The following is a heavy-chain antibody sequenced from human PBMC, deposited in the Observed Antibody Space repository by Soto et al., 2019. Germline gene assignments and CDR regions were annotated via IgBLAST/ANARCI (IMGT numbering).Heavy chain of an antibody. CDR3: ARSDCSGGSCYSYYFDY. CDR1: GYTFTSYG. CDR2: ISAYNGNT. D-gene: IGHD2-15*01. V-gene: IGHV1-18*01. Sequence: QVQLVQSGAEVKKPGASVKVSCKASGYTFTSYGISWVRQAPGQGLEWMGWISAYNGNTNYAQKLQGRVTMTTDTSTSTAYMEQRSLRSDDTAVYYCARSDCSGGSCYSYYFDYWGQGTLVTVSS. J-gene: IGHJ4*02.